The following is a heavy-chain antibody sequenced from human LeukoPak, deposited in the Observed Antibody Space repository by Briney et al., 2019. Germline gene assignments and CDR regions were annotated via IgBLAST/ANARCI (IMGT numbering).Heavy chain of an antibody. CDR2: IYSGTYT. CDR3: ARGHADSSGSWYGRFDR. J-gene: IGHJ4*02. D-gene: IGHD6-13*01. V-gene: IGHV3-53*01. CDR1: GFTVSNSF. Sequence: GGSLRLSCAASGFTVSNSFMSWVRQAPGKGLEWVSVIYSGTYTYYADSVKGRFTISRNNSKNTLYLQTDSLRAEDTAVFYCARGHADSSGSWYGRFDRWGQGTLVTVSS.